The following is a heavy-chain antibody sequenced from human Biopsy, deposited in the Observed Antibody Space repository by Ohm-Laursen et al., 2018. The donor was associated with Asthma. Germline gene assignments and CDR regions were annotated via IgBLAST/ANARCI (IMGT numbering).Heavy chain of an antibody. V-gene: IGHV1-18*01. D-gene: IGHD3-10*01. CDR1: GYTLTSAG. J-gene: IGHJ6*02. CDR2: ISVYNGNT. CDR3: ARAVDYSHYYGIDV. Sequence: GASVKVSRKTSGYTLTSAGITWVRQAPGQGLEWMGWISVYNGNTKLAQKLQDRVTMITDTSTSTAYMELRSLRSDDTAVYFCARAVDYSHYYGIDVWGQGTTVTVS.